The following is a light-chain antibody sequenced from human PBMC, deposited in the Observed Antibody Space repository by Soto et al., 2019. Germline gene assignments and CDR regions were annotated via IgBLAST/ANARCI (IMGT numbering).Light chain of an antibody. Sequence: QPVLTQSPSASASLGASVKLTCTLSSGHSSYAIAWHQQQPEKGPRYLMKLHSDGGHTKGDGIPDRFSGSSSGAERYLTISSLQSEDEADYYCQTWGTGIRVFGGGTKVTVL. CDR1: SGHSSYA. CDR2: LHSDGGH. J-gene: IGLJ2*01. V-gene: IGLV4-69*01. CDR3: QTWGTGIRV.